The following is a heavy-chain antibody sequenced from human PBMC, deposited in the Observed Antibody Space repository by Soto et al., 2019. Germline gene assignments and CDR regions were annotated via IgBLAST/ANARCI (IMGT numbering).Heavy chain of an antibody. CDR2: IKSKTDGGTT. V-gene: IGHV3-15*01. J-gene: IGHJ3*02. Sequence: GGSLRLSCAASGFTFSNAWMSWVRQAPGKGLEWVGRIKSKTDGGTTDYAEPVKGRFTISRDDSKNTLYLQMNSLKTEDTAVYYCTTYYGSGASGAFDIWGQGTMVTVSS. D-gene: IGHD3-10*01. CDR1: GFTFSNAW. CDR3: TTYYGSGASGAFDI.